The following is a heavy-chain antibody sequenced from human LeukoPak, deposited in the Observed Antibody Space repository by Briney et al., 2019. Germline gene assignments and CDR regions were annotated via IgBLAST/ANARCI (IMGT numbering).Heavy chain of an antibody. V-gene: IGHV3-30*02. CDR3: ATMYSGTYYFDY. Sequence: HPGGSLRLSCAASGFTFSSYGMHWVRQAPGKGLEWVAFIRYDGSNKYYADSVEGRFTISRDNSKSTLYLQMNSLRAEDTAVYYCATMYSGTYYFDYWGQGALVTVSS. CDR1: GFTFSSYG. D-gene: IGHD1-26*01. CDR2: IRYDGSNK. J-gene: IGHJ4*02.